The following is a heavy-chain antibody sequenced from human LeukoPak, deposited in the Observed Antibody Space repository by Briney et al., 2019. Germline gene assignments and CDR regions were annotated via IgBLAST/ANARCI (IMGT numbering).Heavy chain of an antibody. D-gene: IGHD3-10*01. V-gene: IGHV4-38-2*02. CDR2: IYHSGST. CDR3: ARESNYHGSGTGWFDP. CDR1: GYSISSGYY. Sequence: SETLSLTCTVSGYSISSGYYWGWIRQPPGKGLEWIGSIYHSGSTYYNPSLKSRITISVDPSKNQFSLKLSSVTAADTAVYYCARESNYHGSGTGWFDPWGQGTVVTVSS. J-gene: IGHJ5*02.